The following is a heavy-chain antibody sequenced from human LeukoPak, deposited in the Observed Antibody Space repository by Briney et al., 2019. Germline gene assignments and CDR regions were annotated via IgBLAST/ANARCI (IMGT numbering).Heavy chain of an antibody. CDR3: TRRGGLSSGRSFDY. D-gene: IGHD3-10*02. Sequence: GGSLRLSCVGSGFSFSSYDMSWVRQAPGKGLEWVSSISSRSSYIYSAESMKGRFTISRDNAKNSLFLQMDGLRAEDTAVYYCTRRGGLSSGRSFDYWGQGTLVTVSS. J-gene: IGHJ4*02. CDR2: ISSRSSYI. CDR1: GFSFSSYD. V-gene: IGHV3-21*01.